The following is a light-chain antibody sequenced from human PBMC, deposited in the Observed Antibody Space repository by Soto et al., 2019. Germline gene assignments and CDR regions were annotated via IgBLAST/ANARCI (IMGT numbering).Light chain of an antibody. Sequence: DIPMTQSPSSLSASVGDRVTITCRASQGISNYLAWYQQKPGKVPKLLIYAASTLQSGVPFRFSGSGFGTDFTLTISSLQHEEVATYYCQKYDSAPETFGPGTKVDIK. V-gene: IGKV1-27*01. CDR3: QKYDSAPET. CDR2: AAS. J-gene: IGKJ3*01. CDR1: QGISNY.